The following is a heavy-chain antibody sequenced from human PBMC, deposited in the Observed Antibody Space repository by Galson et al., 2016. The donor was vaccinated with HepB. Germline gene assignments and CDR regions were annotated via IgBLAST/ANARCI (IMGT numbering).Heavy chain of an antibody. V-gene: IGHV3-30*18. CDR3: AKNDILAGYSAFDY. CDR2: ISYDGSHK. Sequence: SLRLSCADSGFTFSSYAMHWVRQPPGKGLEWVAAISYDGSHKYYSASVKGRFPISRDNSTNTLSLQMNSLRAEDTAVYYCAKNDILAGYSAFDYWGQGTLVTVSS. D-gene: IGHD3-9*01. J-gene: IGHJ4*02. CDR1: GFTFSSYA.